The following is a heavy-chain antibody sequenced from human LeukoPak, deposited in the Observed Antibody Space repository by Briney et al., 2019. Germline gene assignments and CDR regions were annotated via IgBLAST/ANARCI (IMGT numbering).Heavy chain of an antibody. CDR1: GYTLTELS. CDR2: FDPEDGET. V-gene: IGHV1-24*01. J-gene: IGHJ3*02. CDR3: ATHGTTGTDGAFDI. Sequence: ASVKVSCKVSGYTLTELSMHWVRQAPGKGLEWMGGFDPEDGETNYAQKFQGRVTMTEDTSTDTAYMELSSLRSEDTAVYYCATHGTTGTDGAFDIWGQGTMVTVSS. D-gene: IGHD1-1*01.